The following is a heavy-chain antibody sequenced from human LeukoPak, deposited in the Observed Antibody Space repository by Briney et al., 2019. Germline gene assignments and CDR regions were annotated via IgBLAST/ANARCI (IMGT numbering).Heavy chain of an antibody. V-gene: IGHV1-69*06. CDR1: GGTFSSYA. CDR2: IIPIFGTA. CDR3: ARDSPTQSGSYWLNAFDI. J-gene: IGHJ3*02. D-gene: IGHD1-26*01. Sequence: SVKVSCKASGGTFSSYAISWVRQAPGQGLEWMGGIIPIFGTANYAQKFQGRVTITADKSTSTAYMELSSLRSDDTAVYYCARDSPTQSGSYWLNAFDIWGQGTTVTVSS.